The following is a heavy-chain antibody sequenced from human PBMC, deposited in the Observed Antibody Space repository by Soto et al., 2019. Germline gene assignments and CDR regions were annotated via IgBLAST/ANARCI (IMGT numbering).Heavy chain of an antibody. D-gene: IGHD3-3*01. Sequence: LSLTCAVYGGSFNGYYWNWIRQPPGKGLKWIGEINHTGGTHYNPSLKSRVTMSVDTSKNQFSLRLSSVTAADTAIYYCATRITVFGLLIPPFDPWGQGTQVTVSS. J-gene: IGHJ5*02. V-gene: IGHV4-34*01. CDR1: GGSFNGYY. CDR3: ATRITVFGLLIPPFDP. CDR2: INHTGGT.